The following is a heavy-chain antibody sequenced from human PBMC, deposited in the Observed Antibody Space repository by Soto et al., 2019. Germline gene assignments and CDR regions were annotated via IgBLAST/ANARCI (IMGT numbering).Heavy chain of an antibody. Sequence: PSETLSLTCTVSGGSISSYYWSWIRQPPGKGLEWIGYIYYSGSTNYNPSLKSRVTISVDTSKNQFSLNLSSVTAADTAVYYCARSRLYGSGYSFASGVSFPFDPWGQGTLVTVSS. CDR2: IYYSGST. D-gene: IGHD3-22*01. V-gene: IGHV4-59*01. CDR1: GGSISSYY. J-gene: IGHJ5*02. CDR3: ARSRLYGSGYSFASGVSFPFDP.